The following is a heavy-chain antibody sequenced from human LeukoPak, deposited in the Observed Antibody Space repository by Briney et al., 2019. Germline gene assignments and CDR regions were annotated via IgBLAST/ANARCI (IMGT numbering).Heavy chain of an antibody. Sequence: QSSETLSLTCAVYGGSFSGYYWSWIRQPPGKGLEWIGEINHSGSTNYNPSLKSRVTISVDTSKNQFSLKLSSVTAADTAVYYCARVPSRIQLWLGAFDIWGQGTMVTVSS. CDR3: ARVPSRIQLWLGAFDI. D-gene: IGHD5-18*01. CDR1: GGSFSGYY. J-gene: IGHJ3*02. V-gene: IGHV4-34*01. CDR2: INHSGST.